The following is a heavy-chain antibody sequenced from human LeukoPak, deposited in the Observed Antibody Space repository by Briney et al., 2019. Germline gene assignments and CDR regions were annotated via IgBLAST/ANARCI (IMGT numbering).Heavy chain of an antibody. V-gene: IGHV3-21*01. CDR3: ARGGYYDFWSGKEIDY. Sequence: GGSLRLSCAASGFTFSSYSMNWVRQAPGKGLGWVSSISSSSSYIYYADSVKGRFTISRDNAKNSLYLQMNSLRAEDTAVYYCARGGYYDFWSGKEIDYWGQGTLVTVSS. D-gene: IGHD3-3*01. J-gene: IGHJ4*02. CDR1: GFTFSSYS. CDR2: ISSSSSYI.